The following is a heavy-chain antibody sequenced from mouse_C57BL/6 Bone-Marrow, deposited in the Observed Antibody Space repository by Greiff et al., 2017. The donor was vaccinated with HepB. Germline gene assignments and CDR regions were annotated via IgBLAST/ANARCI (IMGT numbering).Heavy chain of an antibody. CDR3: TRPDDGYY. CDR1: GYTFTDYE. Sequence: QVQLKESGAELVRPGASVTLSCKASGYTFTDYEMHWVKQTPVHGLEWIGAIDPETGGTAYNQKFKGKAILTADKSSSTAYMGLRSLTSEDSAVYYCTRPDDGYYWGQGTTLTVSS. D-gene: IGHD2-3*01. J-gene: IGHJ2*01. CDR2: IDPETGGT. V-gene: IGHV1-15*01.